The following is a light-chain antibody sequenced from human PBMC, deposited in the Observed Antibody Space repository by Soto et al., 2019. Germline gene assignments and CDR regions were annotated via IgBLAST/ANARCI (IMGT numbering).Light chain of an antibody. J-gene: IGLJ2*01. Sequence: QSVLTQPPSVSAAPGQKVTISCSGSSSNIGNNYVSWYQQLPGTAPKLLIYDNNKRPSGIPDRFSGSKSGTSATLGITGLQTGDEADYYCGTLDSSLSAVVCGGGTKLTVL. CDR3: GTLDSSLSAVV. V-gene: IGLV1-51*01. CDR2: DNN. CDR1: SSNIGNNY.